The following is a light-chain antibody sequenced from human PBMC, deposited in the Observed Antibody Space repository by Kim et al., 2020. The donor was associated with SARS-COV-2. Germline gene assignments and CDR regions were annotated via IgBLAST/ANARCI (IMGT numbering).Light chain of an antibody. CDR1: QTIGPW. Sequence: ASVGDRVPITCRDSQTIGPWLAWYQQKPGKAPKLLIYKASILETGVPSRFSGSESETELTLTISGLQPDDFATYYCQQYESYPRTFGQGTRVEIK. CDR2: KAS. V-gene: IGKV1-5*03. CDR3: QQYESYPRT. J-gene: IGKJ1*01.